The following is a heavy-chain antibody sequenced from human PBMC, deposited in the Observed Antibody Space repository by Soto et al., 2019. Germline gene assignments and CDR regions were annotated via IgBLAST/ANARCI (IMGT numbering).Heavy chain of an antibody. D-gene: IGHD2-15*01. CDR1: GFSFRNYN. CDR2: VSHDGVNK. J-gene: IGHJ3*02. CDR3: VRETQIVMVVVPTPGSPGAFDM. Sequence: QMQLVESGGGVVQPGRSLRLSCAASGFSFRNYNLHWVRQAPGKGLEWVAVVSHDGVNKHYAESVKGRLSISRDSSRDTLYLQMNSLRPEDTAVYYCVRETQIVMVVVPTPGSPGAFDMWGQGTMVTASS. V-gene: IGHV3-30-3*01.